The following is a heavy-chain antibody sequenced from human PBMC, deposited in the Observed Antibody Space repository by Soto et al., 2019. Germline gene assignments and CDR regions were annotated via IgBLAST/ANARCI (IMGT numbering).Heavy chain of an antibody. CDR2: ITGDGGGT. CDR3: AKELPSIGELFSSFDS. D-gene: IGHD3-10*01. Sequence: DVQLLESGGGLVQPGGSLRLSCAASRFTFTTYGMSWVRQAPGRALEWVSSITGDGGGTYYADSVKGRFAISRDNSRNTLYLQMNSLRADDTAVYYCAKELPSIGELFSSFDSWGHGTLVTVSS. J-gene: IGHJ4*01. V-gene: IGHV3-23*01. CDR1: RFTFTTYG.